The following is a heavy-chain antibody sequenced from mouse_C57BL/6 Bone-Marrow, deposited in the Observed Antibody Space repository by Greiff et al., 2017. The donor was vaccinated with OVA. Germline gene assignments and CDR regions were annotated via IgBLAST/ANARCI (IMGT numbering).Heavy chain of an antibody. CDR3: ALDYYGSYYYAMDY. J-gene: IGHJ4*01. CDR1: GYTFTSYW. CDR2: IYPGSGST. V-gene: IGHV1-55*01. D-gene: IGHD1-1*01. Sequence: QVQLKQPGAELVKPGASVKMSCKASGYTFTSYWITWVKQRPGQGLEWIGDIYPGSGSTNYNEKFKSKATLTVDTSSSTAYMQLSSLTSEDSAVYYCALDYYGSYYYAMDYWGQGTSVTVSS.